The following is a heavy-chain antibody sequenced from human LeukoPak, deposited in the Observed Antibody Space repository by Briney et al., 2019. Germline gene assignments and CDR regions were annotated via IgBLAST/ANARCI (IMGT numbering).Heavy chain of an antibody. D-gene: IGHD3-9*01. J-gene: IGHJ4*02. CDR1: GGSFSGYY. CDR2: INHSGST. V-gene: IGHV4-34*01. Sequence: SETLSLTCAVYGGSFSGYYWSWIRQPPGKGLEWIGEINHSGSTNYNPSLKSRVTISVGTSKNQFSLKLSSVTAADTAVYYCARGSRVVYYDILTGYYKSPLFDYWGQGTLVTVSS. CDR3: ARGSRVVYYDILTGYYKSPLFDY.